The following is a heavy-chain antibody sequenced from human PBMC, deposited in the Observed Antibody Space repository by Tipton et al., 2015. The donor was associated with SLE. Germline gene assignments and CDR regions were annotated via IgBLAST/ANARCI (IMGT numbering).Heavy chain of an antibody. CDR3: ARVTPSYYYDSSGHPYGAFDI. J-gene: IGHJ3*02. Sequence: TLSLTCTVSGGSISTYYWSWIRQPPGKGLEWIGYFHYSGRTNYNPSLKSRVTISVDTTKKQFSLRLSSVAAADTAVYYCARVTPSYYYDSSGHPYGAFDIWGQGTMVTVSS. CDR1: GGSISTYY. D-gene: IGHD3-22*01. V-gene: IGHV4-59*12. CDR2: FHYSGRT.